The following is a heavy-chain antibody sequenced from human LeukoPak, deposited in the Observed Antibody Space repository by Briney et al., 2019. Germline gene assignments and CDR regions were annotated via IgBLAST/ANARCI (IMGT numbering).Heavy chain of an antibody. J-gene: IGHJ4*02. CDR1: GYTFTRYY. CDR3: CVVVPAAALGY. D-gene: IGHD2-2*01. CDR2: INPNSGST. V-gene: IGHV1-2*02. Sequence: ASLKACSKPAGYTFTRYYMHWVRQARGPGREWMGWINPNSGSTNYAQKFHRRVTMARDAPMSKANIELSRRRSDDPAGYYSCVVVPAAALGYWGQGTLVTVSS.